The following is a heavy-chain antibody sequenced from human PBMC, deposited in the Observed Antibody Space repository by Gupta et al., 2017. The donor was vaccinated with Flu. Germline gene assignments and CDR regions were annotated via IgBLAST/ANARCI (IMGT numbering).Heavy chain of an antibody. CDR3: ARRRSEAVWLYFDY. Sequence: QVQLPQWGAGLLKPSETLSLTCAVYGGSFSGYYLSWIRQPPGKGLEWIGEINHSGSTNYNPSLKSRVTISVDTSKNQFSLKLSSVTAADTAVYYCARRRSEAVWLYFDYWGQGTLVTVSS. J-gene: IGHJ4*02. CDR1: GGSFSGYY. V-gene: IGHV4-34*01. D-gene: IGHD2-21*01. CDR2: INHSGST.